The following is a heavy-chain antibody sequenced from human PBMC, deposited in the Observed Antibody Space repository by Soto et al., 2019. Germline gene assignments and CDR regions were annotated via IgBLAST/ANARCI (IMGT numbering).Heavy chain of an antibody. Sequence: QVQLVQSGAEVKKPGASVKVSCKASGYTFTSYAMHWVRQAPGQRLEWMGWINAGNGNTKYSRKFQGRVTITRDTSASTAYMELSSLRSEDTAVYYCARTVGYYYGMDVWGQGTTVTVSS. J-gene: IGHJ6*02. V-gene: IGHV1-3*01. CDR3: ARTVGYYYGMDV. CDR2: INAGNGNT. D-gene: IGHD4-17*01. CDR1: GYTFTSYA.